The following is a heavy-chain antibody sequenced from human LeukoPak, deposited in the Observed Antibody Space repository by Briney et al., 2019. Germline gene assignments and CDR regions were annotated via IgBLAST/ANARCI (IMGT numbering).Heavy chain of an antibody. CDR2: ISYDVNTK. CDR3: AKGSHYGSGSYYSFGYFDY. CDR1: GFTFSNYA. D-gene: IGHD3-10*01. J-gene: IGHJ4*02. Sequence: GGSLRLSCAASGFTFSNYAMHWVRQAPGKGLEWVAVISYDVNTKYYADSVKGRFTISRDNSQNTLSLQMNSLRADDTAVYYCAKGSHYGSGSYYSFGYFDYWGQGTLVTVSS. V-gene: IGHV3-30-3*01.